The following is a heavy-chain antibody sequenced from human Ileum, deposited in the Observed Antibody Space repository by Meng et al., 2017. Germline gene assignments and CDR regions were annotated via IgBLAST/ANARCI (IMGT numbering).Heavy chain of an antibody. V-gene: IGHV4-31*02. CDR1: GVCISRGFYH. Sequence: QVQLQEPGPGLVKPSQTLSLPGTVSGVCISRGFYHWNWIRQHPGKGLEWIGSIYYSGTIYYNPSLKSRVTISLDTSKNQFSLNLSSVTAADTAVYYCARDRFSSGSSNWFDPWGQGTLVTVSS. J-gene: IGHJ5*02. CDR2: IYYSGTI. D-gene: IGHD3-10*01. CDR3: ARDRFSSGSSNWFDP.